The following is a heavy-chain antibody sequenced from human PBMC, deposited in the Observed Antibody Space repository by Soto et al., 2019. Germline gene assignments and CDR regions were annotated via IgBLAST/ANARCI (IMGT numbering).Heavy chain of an antibody. V-gene: IGHV3-74*01. Sequence: EVQLVESGGGLVQPGGSLRLSCAASGFTFRKNWMHWVRQAPGKGLVWVSRINNDGSSTIYADSVKGRFTISRDNAKNTLYLHMNSLRAEDTAVYFCARDGSAGSSSPGYYFDYGGQGTLVTVSS. J-gene: IGHJ4*02. D-gene: IGHD6-6*01. CDR1: GFTFRKNW. CDR2: INNDGSST. CDR3: ARDGSAGSSSPGYYFDY.